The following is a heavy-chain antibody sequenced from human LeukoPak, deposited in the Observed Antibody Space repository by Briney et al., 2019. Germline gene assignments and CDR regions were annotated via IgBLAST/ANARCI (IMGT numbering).Heavy chain of an antibody. D-gene: IGHD3-22*01. CDR1: GFTFSSSA. J-gene: IGHJ5*02. CDR3: AKERITMIVVVQPNWFDP. CDR2: ISGSGGST. V-gene: IGHV3-23*01. Sequence: PGGSLRLSCAASGFTFSSSAMRTVRQAPGKGLEWVSAISGSGGSTYYADSVKGRFTISRDNSKNTLYLQMNSLRAEDTAVYYCAKERITMIVVVQPNWFDPWGQGTLITVSS.